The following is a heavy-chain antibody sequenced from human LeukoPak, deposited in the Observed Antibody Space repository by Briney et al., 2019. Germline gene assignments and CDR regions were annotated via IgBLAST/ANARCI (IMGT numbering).Heavy chain of an antibody. CDR3: ARNFRTYYYDSSGYSRH. D-gene: IGHD3-22*01. CDR1: GYTFTSYG. Sequence: GASVKVSCKASGYTFTSYGISWVRQAPGQGLEWMGWISAYNGNTNYAQKLQGRVTMTTDTSTSTAYMELRSLRSDDTAVYYCARNFRTYYYDSSGYSRHCGQGSLVTVSS. J-gene: IGHJ4*02. CDR2: ISAYNGNT. V-gene: IGHV1-18*01.